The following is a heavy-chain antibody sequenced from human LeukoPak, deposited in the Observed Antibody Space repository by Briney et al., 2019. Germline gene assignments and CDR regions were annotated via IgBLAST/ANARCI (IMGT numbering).Heavy chain of an antibody. V-gene: IGHV3-30*04. CDR3: ARTWYYYDSSGSDY. CDR2: ISYDGSNK. J-gene: IGHJ4*02. D-gene: IGHD3-22*01. Sequence: GALRLSCAASGFTFSSYAMHWVRQAPGKGLEWVAVISYDGSNKYYADSVKGRFTISRDNSKNTLYLQMNSLRAEDTAVYYCARTWYYYDSSGSDYWGQGTLVTVSS. CDR1: GFTFSSYA.